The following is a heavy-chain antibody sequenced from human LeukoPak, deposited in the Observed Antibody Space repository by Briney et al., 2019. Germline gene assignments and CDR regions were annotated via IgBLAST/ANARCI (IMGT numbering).Heavy chain of an antibody. V-gene: IGHV5-51*01. J-gene: IGHJ5*02. D-gene: IGHD4-23*01. CDR3: ARRKGYGGRNWFDP. CDR2: IYPGESDN. CDR1: GYSFTSYW. Sequence: GGSLMIYRKCSGYSFTSYWIGWVRQMPGKGLEWKRIIYPGESDNRYSPSFQGQDTSSADKYISTAYLQGSSLKASDTAMYYCARRKGYGGRNWFDPWGQGTLVTVSS.